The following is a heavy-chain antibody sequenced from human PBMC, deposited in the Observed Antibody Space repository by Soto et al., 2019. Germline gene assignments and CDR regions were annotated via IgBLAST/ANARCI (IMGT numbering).Heavy chain of an antibody. D-gene: IGHD1-26*01. Sequence: PGGSLRLSCVGSGFTFGKYWMDWLRQTPGKGLEWVANIKQDGSEKFYVDSVRGRFTISRDNAKNSVYLEMNRLRDEDTGVYYCAREGESVGSPPSGFHPWGQGVQVTVSS. CDR2: IKQDGSEK. V-gene: IGHV3-7*03. CDR3: AREGESVGSPPSGFHP. CDR1: GFTFGKYW. J-gene: IGHJ5*02.